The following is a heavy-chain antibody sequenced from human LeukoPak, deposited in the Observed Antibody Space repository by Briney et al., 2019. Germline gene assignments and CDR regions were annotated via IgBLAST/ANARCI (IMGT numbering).Heavy chain of an antibody. J-gene: IGHJ4*02. CDR3: AKDHGYSSGWNPFDY. D-gene: IGHD6-19*01. V-gene: IGHV3-23*01. Sequence: GSLRLSCAASGFTFSSYAMSWVRQAPGKGLEWVSAISGSGGSTYYADSVKGRFTISRDNSKNTLYLQMNSLRAEDTAVYYCAKDHGYSSGWNPFDYWGQGTLVTVSS. CDR1: GFTFSSYA. CDR2: ISGSGGST.